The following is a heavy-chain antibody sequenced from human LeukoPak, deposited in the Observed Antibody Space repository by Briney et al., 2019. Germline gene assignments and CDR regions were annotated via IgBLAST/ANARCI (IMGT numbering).Heavy chain of an antibody. J-gene: IGHJ4*02. V-gene: IGHV3-23*01. Sequence: PGRPLRLSCVASGLTLSNYDTTWFRQAPGKGLEYFSSTGSGGHRFYGGSVKGRFSLSRHTSQTTLSLQMDSLRGADTPIYFCAKKLPDASSYFDFWGQGILVTVSS. CDR3: AKKLPDASSYFDF. D-gene: IGHD6-6*01. CDR1: GLTLSNYD. CDR2: TGSGGHR.